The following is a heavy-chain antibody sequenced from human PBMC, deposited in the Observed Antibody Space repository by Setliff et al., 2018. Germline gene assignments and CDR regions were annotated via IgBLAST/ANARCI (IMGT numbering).Heavy chain of an antibody. CDR2: MYYSVST. CDR1: GGSISSSSYY. Sequence: SETLSLTCTVSGGSISSSSYYWGWIRQPPGKGLEWIGSMYYSVSTYYNPSLKSRATISADTSKRQVSLNLNSVTAADTAVYYCMRQGAQMPSLSHLYGVDVWGQGTTVTVSS. CDR3: MRQGAQMPSLSHLYGVDV. J-gene: IGHJ6*02. D-gene: IGHD2-2*01. V-gene: IGHV4-39*01.